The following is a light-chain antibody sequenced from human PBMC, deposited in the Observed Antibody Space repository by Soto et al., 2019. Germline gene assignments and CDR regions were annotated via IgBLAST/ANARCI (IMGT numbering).Light chain of an antibody. J-gene: IGLJ1*01. V-gene: IGLV1-40*01. Sequence: QSVLTQPPSVSGAPGQRVTISCTGSSSNIGAGYDVHWYQQLPGTAPKLLIYGNSNRPSGVPDRFSGSKSGTSASLAITGLQAGDEADFDCQAHDSSLSAYVFGTGTKLTVL. CDR1: SSNIGAGYD. CDR2: GNS. CDR3: QAHDSSLSAYV.